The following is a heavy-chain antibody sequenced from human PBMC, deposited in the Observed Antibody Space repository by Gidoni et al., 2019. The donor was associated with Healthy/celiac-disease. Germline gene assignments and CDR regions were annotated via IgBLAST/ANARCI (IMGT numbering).Heavy chain of an antibody. J-gene: IGHJ4*02. V-gene: IGHV3-23*01. CDR3: AKKAIPVGYCSSTSCYAPYYFDY. D-gene: IGHD2-2*01. Sequence: EVQLLESGGGLVQPGGSLRLSCAASGFTFSSYAMSWVRQAPGKGLEWVSAISGSGGSTYYADSVKGRFTISRDNSKNTLYLQMNSLRAEDTAVYYCAKKAIPVGYCSSTSCYAPYYFDYWGQGTLVTVSS. CDR1: GFTFSSYA. CDR2: ISGSGGST.